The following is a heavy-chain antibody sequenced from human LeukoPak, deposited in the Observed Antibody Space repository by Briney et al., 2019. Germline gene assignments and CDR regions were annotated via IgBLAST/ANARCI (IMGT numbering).Heavy chain of an antibody. Sequence: PGGPLRLSCAASGFTFDDYAMHWVRQAPGKGLEWVSGISWNSGSIGYADSVKGRFTISRDNAKNSLYLQMNSLRAEDTALYYCAKDAGVAPGTRHFDYWGQGTLVTVSS. CDR1: GFTFDDYA. CDR3: AKDAGVAPGTRHFDY. CDR2: ISWNSGSI. V-gene: IGHV3-9*01. J-gene: IGHJ4*02. D-gene: IGHD1-1*01.